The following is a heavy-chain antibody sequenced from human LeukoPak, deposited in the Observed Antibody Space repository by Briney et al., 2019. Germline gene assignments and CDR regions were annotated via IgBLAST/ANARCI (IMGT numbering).Heavy chain of an antibody. Sequence: ASVKVSCKASGYTFTSYYMHWVRQAPGQRLEWMGWINAGNGNTNYAQKLQGRVTMTTDTSTSTAYMELRSLRSDDTAVYYCARNYGEGAFDIWGQGTMVTVSS. V-gene: IGHV1-18*04. CDR1: GYTFTSYY. CDR3: ARNYGEGAFDI. D-gene: IGHD4-17*01. J-gene: IGHJ3*02. CDR2: INAGNGNT.